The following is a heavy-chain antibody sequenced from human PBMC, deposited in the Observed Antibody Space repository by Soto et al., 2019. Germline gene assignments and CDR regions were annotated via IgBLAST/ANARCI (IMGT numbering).Heavy chain of an antibody. J-gene: IGHJ1*01. CDR1: GFIFSSYS. V-gene: IGHV3-21*01. CDR2: ISSGSDFI. D-gene: IGHD6-19*01. Sequence: VGYLRLSCAASGFIFSSYSMVWVRQAPGKGLEWVASISSGSDFIFYADSVKGRFTVSRDNAKNSLYLQMNSLRAEDTAVYFCARDRSADRFVQYFQHWGQGTQVTVSS. CDR3: ARDRSADRFVQYFQH.